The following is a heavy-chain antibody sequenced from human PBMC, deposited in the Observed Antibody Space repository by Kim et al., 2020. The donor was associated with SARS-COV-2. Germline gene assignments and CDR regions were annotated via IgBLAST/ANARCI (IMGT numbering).Heavy chain of an antibody. D-gene: IGHD2-21*02. Sequence: GGSLRLSCATSGFTASSSHMNWVRQAPGKGLEWVSVIWDGDTTHYADSVNGRFTISRDNSKNTFYLQMNSLRAEDTAVYYCATGDDSKKVGYWGQGTLVTVSS. CDR3: ATGDDSKKVGY. V-gene: IGHV3-53*01. J-gene: IGHJ4*02. CDR2: IWDGDTT. CDR1: GFTASSSH.